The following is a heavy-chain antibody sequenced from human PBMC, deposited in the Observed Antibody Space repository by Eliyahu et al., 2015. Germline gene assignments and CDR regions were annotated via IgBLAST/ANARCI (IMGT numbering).Heavy chain of an antibody. CDR3: ARDKEYYYDSSGYSWYYYYGMDV. Sequence: QVQLVQSGAEVKKPGASVKVSCKASGYTFTSYGISWVRQAPGQGLEWMGWISAYNGNTIYAQKLQGRVTMTTDTSTSTAYMELRSLRSDDTAVYYCARDKEYYYDSSGYSWYYYYGMDVWGQGTTVTVSS. CDR1: GYTFTSYG. CDR2: ISAYNGNT. J-gene: IGHJ6*02. V-gene: IGHV1-18*04. D-gene: IGHD3-22*01.